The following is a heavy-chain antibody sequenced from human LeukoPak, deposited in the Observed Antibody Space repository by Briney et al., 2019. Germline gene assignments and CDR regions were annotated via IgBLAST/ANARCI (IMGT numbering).Heavy chain of an antibody. D-gene: IGHD4-17*01. Sequence: GGSPRLSCAASGFTFSSYWMSWVRQAPGKGLEWVANIKQDGSEKYYVDSVKGRFTISRDNAKNSLYLQMNSLRAEDTAVYYCARVRTVTPYYGMDVWGPGTTVTVSS. V-gene: IGHV3-7*03. CDR2: IKQDGSEK. J-gene: IGHJ6*02. CDR1: GFTFSSYW. CDR3: ARVRTVTPYYGMDV.